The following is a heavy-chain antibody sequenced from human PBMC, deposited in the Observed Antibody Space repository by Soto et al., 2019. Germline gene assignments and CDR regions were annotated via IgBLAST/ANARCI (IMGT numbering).Heavy chain of an antibody. Sequence: GGSLRLSCAASAFTLSKFVMHWVRQAPGRGLEWVAVTSNDGSNTFYADSVKGRFTISRDNSKNTVYLQMNSLRTEDTAVYYCARGNLDVWGRGTTVTVSS. CDR2: TSNDGSNT. D-gene: IGHD1-7*01. CDR3: ARGNLDV. J-gene: IGHJ6*02. CDR1: AFTLSKFV. V-gene: IGHV3-30-3*01.